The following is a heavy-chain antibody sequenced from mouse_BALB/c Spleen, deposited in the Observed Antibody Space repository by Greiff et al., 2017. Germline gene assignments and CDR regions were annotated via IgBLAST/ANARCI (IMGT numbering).Heavy chain of an antibody. V-gene: IGHV1-87*01. CDR2: IYPGDGDT. J-gene: IGHJ4*01. D-gene: IGHD4-1*02. Sequence: VQLQQSGAELARPGASVKLSCKASGYTFTSYWMQCVKQRPGQGLEWIGAIYPGDGDTRYTQKFKGKATLTADKSSSTAYMQLSSLASEDSAVYYCARGTTGTSAMDYWGQGTSVTVSS. CDR1: GYTFTSYW. CDR3: ARGTTGTSAMDY.